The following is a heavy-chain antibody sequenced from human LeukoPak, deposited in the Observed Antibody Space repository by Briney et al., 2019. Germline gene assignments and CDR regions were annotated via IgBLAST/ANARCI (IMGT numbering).Heavy chain of an antibody. CDR3: ARAEKAVTGTLDY. CDR1: GVSFSGNY. D-gene: IGHD6-19*01. CDR2: IYHSRYT. J-gene: IGHJ4*02. V-gene: IGHV4-34*01. Sequence: PSETLSLTCAVHGVSFSGNYWSWIRQSPEKGLEWIGEIYHSRYTTYNPSLKSRVTISADTSENQLSLRLTSVTAADTALYYCARAEKAVTGTLDYWGQGTLITVSS.